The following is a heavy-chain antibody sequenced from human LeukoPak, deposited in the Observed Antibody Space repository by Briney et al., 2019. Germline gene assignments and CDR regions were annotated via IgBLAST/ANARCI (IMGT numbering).Heavy chain of an antibody. CDR2: IYTSGST. CDR3: ARSHDYVSPWAYFDY. Sequence: PSETLSLTCTVSGGSISSYYWSWIRQPAGKGLEWIGRIYTSGSTNYNPSLKSRVTMSVDRSKNQFSLKLSSVTAADTAVYYCARSHDYVSPWAYFDYWGQGTLVTVSS. J-gene: IGHJ4*02. CDR1: GGSISSYY. V-gene: IGHV4-4*07. D-gene: IGHD3-16*01.